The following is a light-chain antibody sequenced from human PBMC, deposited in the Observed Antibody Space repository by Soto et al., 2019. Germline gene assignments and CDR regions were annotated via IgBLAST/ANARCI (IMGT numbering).Light chain of an antibody. V-gene: IGKV1-5*01. CDR3: QQYNSYLLYT. CDR1: QSISSW. CDR2: DAS. J-gene: IGKJ2*01. Sequence: DIQMTQSPSTLSASVGARVTITCRASQSISSWLAWYQQKPGKAPKLLIYDASSLESGVPSRFSGSGSGTECTLTISSLQPDDFATYYCQQYNSYLLYTLGQGTKLEIK.